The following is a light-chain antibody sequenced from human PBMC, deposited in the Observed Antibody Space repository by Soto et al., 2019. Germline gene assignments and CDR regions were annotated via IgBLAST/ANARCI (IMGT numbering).Light chain of an antibody. CDR3: QQCNWPLT. Sequence: EIVMTQSPATLSVSPGERATLSCRASQSVSSNLAWYQQKPGQAPRLLIYDASTMATGIPDRFSVSGSETEFTLTISSLQSEDFAVYYCQQCNWPLTFGGGTKVEIK. CDR1: QSVSSN. V-gene: IGKV3-15*01. J-gene: IGKJ4*01. CDR2: DAS.